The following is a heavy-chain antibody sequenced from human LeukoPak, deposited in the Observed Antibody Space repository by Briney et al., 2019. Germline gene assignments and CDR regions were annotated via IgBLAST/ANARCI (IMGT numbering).Heavy chain of an antibody. Sequence: ASVKVSCRASGGTFSSYAISWVRQAPGQGLEWMGGIIPTFGTANYAQKFQGRVTITADKSTSTAYMELSSLRSEDTAVYYCARAAVVVAATHYYYYYMDVWGKGTTVTVSS. CDR2: IIPTFGTA. V-gene: IGHV1-69*06. D-gene: IGHD2-15*01. CDR3: ARAAVVVAATHYYYYYMDV. J-gene: IGHJ6*03. CDR1: GGTFSSYA.